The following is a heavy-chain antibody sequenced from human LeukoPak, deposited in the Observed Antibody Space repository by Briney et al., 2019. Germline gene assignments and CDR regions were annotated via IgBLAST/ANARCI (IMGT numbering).Heavy chain of an antibody. CDR2: IKQDGSEK. CDR3: ARVRFLGKNFDY. CDR1: GFMFSSYA. Sequence: GRSLRLSCAASGFMFSSYAMYWVRQAPGKGLEWVANIKQDGSEKYYVDSVKGRFTISRDNAKNSLYLQMNSLRAEDTAVYYCARVRFLGKNFDYWGQGTLVTVSS. J-gene: IGHJ4*02. D-gene: IGHD3-3*01. V-gene: IGHV3-7*01.